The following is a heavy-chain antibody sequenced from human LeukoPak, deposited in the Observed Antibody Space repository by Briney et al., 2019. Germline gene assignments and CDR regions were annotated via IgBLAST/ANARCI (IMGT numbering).Heavy chain of an antibody. J-gene: IGHJ4*02. CDR1: GYTFTGYY. CDR2: INPNSGGT. CDR3: ARGSVEDIVVVTATLDY. Sequence: GASVKVSCKASGYTFTGYYMHWVRQAPGQGIEWMGRINPNSGGTNYAQKFQGRVTMTSDTSISTAYMELSRLRSDDTAVYYCARGSVEDIVVVTATLDYWGQGTLVTVSS. D-gene: IGHD2-21*02. V-gene: IGHV1-2*06.